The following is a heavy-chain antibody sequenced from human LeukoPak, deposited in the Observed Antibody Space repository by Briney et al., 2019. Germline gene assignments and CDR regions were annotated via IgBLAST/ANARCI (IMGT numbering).Heavy chain of an antibody. J-gene: IGHJ4*02. CDR3: IAPVT. CDR1: GFTLSNTW. V-gene: IGHV3-15*01. Sequence: GGSLRLSCEASGFTLSNTWMSWVRQAPGKGPEWVGRIKGTTAYAAPVKGRFTISRDDSKNTLYLQMNSLKTEDTAVYYCIAPVTWGQGTLVTVSS. CDR2: IKGTT. D-gene: IGHD4-17*01.